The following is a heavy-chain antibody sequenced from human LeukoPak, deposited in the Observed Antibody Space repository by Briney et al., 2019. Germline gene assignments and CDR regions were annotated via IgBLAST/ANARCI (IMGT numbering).Heavy chain of an antibody. CDR3: ANDLPGKVWFDS. D-gene: IGHD1-14*01. J-gene: IGHJ5*01. V-gene: IGHV3-23*01. CDR2: ISGSGTST. CDR1: GFGFSNYA. Sequence: PGGSLRLSCAASGFGFSNYAMTWARQAPGKGLEWVSSISGSGTSTYYADSVKGRFTISRDNSKNTVYLQMNSLRVEDTAVYYCANDLPGKVWFDSWGQGTLVIVSS.